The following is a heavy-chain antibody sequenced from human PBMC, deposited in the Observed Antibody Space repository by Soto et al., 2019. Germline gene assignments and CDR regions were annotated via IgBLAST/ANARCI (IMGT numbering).Heavy chain of an antibody. D-gene: IGHD3-22*01. Sequence: GGSLRLSCAASGFTVSSNYISWVRQAPGKGLEWVSVIYTGDTTDYADSVKGRFTISRDNSKNTVYLQMNSLRADDTAVYYCAREAYYSSGYYQYYFDYWGQGTLVTVSS. CDR2: IYTGDTT. J-gene: IGHJ4*02. CDR3: AREAYYSSGYYQYYFDY. V-gene: IGHV3-53*01. CDR1: GFTVSSNY.